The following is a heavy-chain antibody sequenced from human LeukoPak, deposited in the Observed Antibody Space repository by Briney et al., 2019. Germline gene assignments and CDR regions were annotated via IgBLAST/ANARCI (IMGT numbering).Heavy chain of an antibody. V-gene: IGHV3-11*01. J-gene: IGHJ5*02. CDR3: ARGVAKIS. Sequence: GGSLRLSCAAYGFFFNDYYMSSIRQAPGKGLEWVAYVSGSGGTLYYADSVQGRFTISRHNVKKSLYLQMDNLRVDDTAVYYCARGVAKISWGQGTLVTVS. CDR2: VSGSGGTL. D-gene: IGHD5-12*01. CDR1: GFFFNDYY.